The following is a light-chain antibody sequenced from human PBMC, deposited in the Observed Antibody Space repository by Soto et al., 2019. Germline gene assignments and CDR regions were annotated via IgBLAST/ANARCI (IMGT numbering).Light chain of an antibody. J-gene: IGKJ3*01. CDR3: QQYGSSPWP. Sequence: EIVLTPAPGTLSLSPGERATLSCRASQSVSSSYLAWYQQKPGQAPRLLIYGASSRATGIPDRFSGSGSGTDFTLTISRLEPEDFAVYYCQQYGSSPWPFGPGTKVDIK. CDR1: QSVSSSY. V-gene: IGKV3-20*01. CDR2: GAS.